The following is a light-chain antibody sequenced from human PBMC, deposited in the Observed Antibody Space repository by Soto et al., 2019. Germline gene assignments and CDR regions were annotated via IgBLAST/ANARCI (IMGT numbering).Light chain of an antibody. CDR1: SSDVGGYNY. CDR2: DVS. CDR3: SSYTSSSTHYV. J-gene: IGLJ1*01. V-gene: IGLV2-14*01. Sequence: QSVLTQPASVSGSPGQSITISRTGTSSDVGGYNYVSWYQQHPGKAPKLMIYDVSNRPSGVSNRFSGSKSGNTASLTISGLQAEDEADYYCSSYTSSSTHYVFGTGTKLTVL.